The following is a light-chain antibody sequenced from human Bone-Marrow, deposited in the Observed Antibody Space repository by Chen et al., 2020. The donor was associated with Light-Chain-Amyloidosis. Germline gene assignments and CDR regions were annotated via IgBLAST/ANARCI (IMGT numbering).Light chain of an antibody. CDR3: ATWDFSGSGQGV. V-gene: IGLV1-47*02. CDR1: TSTIGGSC. CDR2: RDT. Sequence: QSVLNQPPSASGTPGQRVTISCSGSTSTIGGSCIYWYRHLPATAPKLLISRDTQRPSGVPDRVAGTKSGTSASRTSSGLRSEDEAVYYCATWDFSGSGQGVFGGGTKLTV. J-gene: IGLJ3*02.